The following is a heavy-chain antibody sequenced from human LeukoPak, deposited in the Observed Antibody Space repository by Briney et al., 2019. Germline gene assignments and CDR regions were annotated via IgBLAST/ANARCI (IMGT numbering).Heavy chain of an antibody. Sequence: SETLSLTCAVSGSSIRIGYYWGWIRQPPGKGLEWIGNIYHSGSTFNNPSLKSRVTISLDTSKTHCPLKLSSVTAADTAVYYCATGVGRDSGWYVPFDFWGQGTLVTVYS. J-gene: IGHJ4*02. CDR2: IYHSGST. V-gene: IGHV4-38-2*01. CDR1: GSSIRIGYY. CDR3: ATGVGRDSGWYVPFDF. D-gene: IGHD3-10*02.